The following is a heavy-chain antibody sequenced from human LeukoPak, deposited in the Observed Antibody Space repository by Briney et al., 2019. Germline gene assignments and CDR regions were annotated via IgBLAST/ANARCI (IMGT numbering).Heavy chain of an antibody. V-gene: IGHV1-69*13. CDR2: IIPILGTA. D-gene: IGHD2-21*02. J-gene: IGHJ4*02. Sequence: SVKVSCKASGGTFSSYAISWVRQAPGQGLEWMGGIIPILGTANYAQKFQGRVTITADESTSTAYMALSSLRSEDTAVYYCARGHVGYCGGDCYSYGLFDYWGQGTLVTVSS. CDR1: GGTFSSYA. CDR3: ARGHVGYCGGDCYSYGLFDY.